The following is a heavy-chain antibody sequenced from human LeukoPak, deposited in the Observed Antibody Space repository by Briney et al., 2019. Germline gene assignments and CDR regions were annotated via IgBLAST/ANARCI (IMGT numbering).Heavy chain of an antibody. CDR3: AKTVSYSIPNPNDY. D-gene: IGHD4-11*01. CDR1: GFTFTRYW. V-gene: IGHV3-23*01. J-gene: IGHJ4*02. Sequence: PGGSLRLSCAASGFTFTRYWMCWVRQAPGKGLEWVSAISGSGGSTYYADSVKGRFTISRDNSKNTLYLQMNSLRAEDTAVYYCAKTVSYSIPNPNDYWGQGTLVTVSS. CDR2: ISGSGGST.